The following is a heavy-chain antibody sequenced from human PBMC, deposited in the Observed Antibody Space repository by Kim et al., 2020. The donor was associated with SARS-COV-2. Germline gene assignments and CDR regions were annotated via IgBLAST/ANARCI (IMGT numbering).Heavy chain of an antibody. CDR3: ARGTKWTVLES. J-gene: IGHJ4*02. V-gene: IGHV3-53*01. Sequence: GGSLRLSCAASGFSVWTTYMSWVRQAPGKGLEWVSVIYSGGTTYFADSVKGRFSLSRDDSRNTLYLQLNSLRVEDTAVYYCARGTKWTVLESWGQGTLVTVSS. D-gene: IGHD6-19*01. CDR1: GFSVWTTY. CDR2: IYSGGTT.